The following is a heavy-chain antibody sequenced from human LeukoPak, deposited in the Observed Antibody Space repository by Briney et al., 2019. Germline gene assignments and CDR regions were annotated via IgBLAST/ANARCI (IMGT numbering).Heavy chain of an antibody. D-gene: IGHD5-12*01. Sequence: SQTLSLMCTVSGASINSDDFYWTWIRQPPGEGLEWIGYIYSSGTTYYSPSLGSRDTISTDTSKNQVSLRLTSVTAADTAVYYCAGGGALVATIKYWGQGTLVTVSS. J-gene: IGHJ4*02. V-gene: IGHV4-30-4*01. CDR1: GASINSDDFY. CDR3: AGGGALVATIKY. CDR2: IYSSGTT.